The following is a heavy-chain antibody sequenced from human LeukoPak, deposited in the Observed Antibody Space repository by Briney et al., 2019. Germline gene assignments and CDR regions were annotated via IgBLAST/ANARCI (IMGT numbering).Heavy chain of an antibody. CDR1: GFTFTNYG. Sequence: GGSLRLSCAASGFTFTNYGMHWVRQAPGKGLEWVAFIRFDESDKYYADSVKGRFTISRDNSKNTLFLQMNSLRAEDTAVYYCAKTKPAAMGYFDYCGQGTLVTVSS. J-gene: IGHJ4*02. CDR3: AKTKPAAMGYFDY. D-gene: IGHD2-2*01. V-gene: IGHV3-30*02. CDR2: IRFDESDK.